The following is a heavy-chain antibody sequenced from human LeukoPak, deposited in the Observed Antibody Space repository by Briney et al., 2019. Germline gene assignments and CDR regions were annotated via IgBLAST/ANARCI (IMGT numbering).Heavy chain of an antibody. Sequence: SETLSLTCAVYGGSFSGYYWSWIRQPPGKGLEWIGEINHSGSTNYNPSLKSRVTISVDTSKNQFSLKLSSVTAADTAVYYCAREEWLRRTFDYWGQGTLITVSS. V-gene: IGHV4-34*01. D-gene: IGHD5-12*01. CDR3: AREEWLRRTFDY. CDR2: INHSGST. CDR1: GGSFSGYY. J-gene: IGHJ4*02.